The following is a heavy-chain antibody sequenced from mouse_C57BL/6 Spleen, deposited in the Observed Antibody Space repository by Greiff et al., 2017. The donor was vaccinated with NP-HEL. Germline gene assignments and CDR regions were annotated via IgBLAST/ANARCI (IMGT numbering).Heavy chain of an antibody. J-gene: IGHJ2*01. D-gene: IGHD2-5*01. CDR3: ARTYGGYSNYVFDY. CDR1: GYTFTSYW. Sequence: QVQLQQPGAELVRPGSSVKLSCKASGYTFTSYWMHWVKQRPIQGLEWIGNIDPSDSETHYNQKFKDKATLTVDKSSSTAYMQLSSLTSEDSAVYYCARTYGGYSNYVFDYWGQGTTLTVSS. V-gene: IGHV1-52*01. CDR2: IDPSDSET.